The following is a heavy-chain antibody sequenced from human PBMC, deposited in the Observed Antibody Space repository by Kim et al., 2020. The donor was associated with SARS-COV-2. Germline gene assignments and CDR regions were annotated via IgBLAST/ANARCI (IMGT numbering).Heavy chain of an antibody. CDR3: AGGRRWGSGMDV. CDR2: IIPIFGTA. D-gene: IGHD3-16*01. CDR1: GGTFSSYA. J-gene: IGHJ6*02. Sequence: SVKVSCKASGGTFSSYAISWVRQAPGQGLEWMGGIIPIFGTANYAQKFQGRVTITADESTSTAYMELSSLRSEDTAVYYCAGGRRWGSGMDVWGQGTTVTVSS. V-gene: IGHV1-69*13.